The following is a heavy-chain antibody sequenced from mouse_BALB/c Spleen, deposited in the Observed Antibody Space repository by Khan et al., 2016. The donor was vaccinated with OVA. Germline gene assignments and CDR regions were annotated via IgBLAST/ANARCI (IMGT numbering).Heavy chain of an antibody. D-gene: IGHD1-1*01. V-gene: IGHV3-2*02. CDR1: GYSITSDYA. J-gene: IGHJ2*01. Sequence: QLEESGPGLVKPSQSLSLTCTVTGYSITSDYAWNWIRQFPGNKLEWMGFISYSGNTNYNPSFKSPISITRDTSKNQFFLQLNSVTTEDTATDDCARVYGGDFDYWGQGTTLTVSS. CDR2: ISYSGNT. CDR3: ARVYGGDFDY.